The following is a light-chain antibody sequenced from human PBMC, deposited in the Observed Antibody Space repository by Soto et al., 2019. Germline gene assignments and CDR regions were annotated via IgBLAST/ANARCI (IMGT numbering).Light chain of an antibody. Sequence: EIVLTQSPGTLSLSPGERATLSCRASQSVSSSYFAWYQQKPGQAPRFLIYGASSRATGIPDRFSGSGSGKDFTLTISRLEPEDFAVYFCQQYCSSLPITFGRGKRLEIK. V-gene: IGKV3-20*01. CDR2: GAS. J-gene: IGKJ5*01. CDR3: QQYCSSLPIT. CDR1: QSVSSSY.